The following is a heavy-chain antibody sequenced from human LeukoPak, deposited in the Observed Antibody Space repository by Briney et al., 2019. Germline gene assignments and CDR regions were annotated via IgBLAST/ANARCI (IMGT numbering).Heavy chain of an antibody. CDR2: IYPAGGWT. CDR3: ARDMPHNCFDP. CDR1: GASFTNYY. V-gene: IGHV1-46*01. Sequence: ASVKVSCKASGASFTNYYIHWVRQAPRQGFEWVGLIYPAGGWTNYAQKFQGRVTMTTDTSTSTVYMELSSLRSEDTAVYYCARDMPHNCFDPWGQGTLVTVSP. D-gene: IGHD2-2*01. J-gene: IGHJ5*02.